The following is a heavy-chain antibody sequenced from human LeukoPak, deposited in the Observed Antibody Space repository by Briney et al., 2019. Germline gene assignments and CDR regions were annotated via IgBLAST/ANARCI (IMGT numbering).Heavy chain of an antibody. CDR1: GGSISSYY. V-gene: IGHV4-59*01. J-gene: IGHJ3*02. D-gene: IGHD3-10*01. CDR2: IYYSGST. Sequence: PSETLSLTCTVSGGSISSYYWSWIRQPPGKGLEWIGYIYYSGSTNYNPSLKSRVTISVDTSKNQFSLKLSSVTAADTAVYYCARVSLGGAFDIWGQGTMVTVSS. CDR3: ARVSLGGAFDI.